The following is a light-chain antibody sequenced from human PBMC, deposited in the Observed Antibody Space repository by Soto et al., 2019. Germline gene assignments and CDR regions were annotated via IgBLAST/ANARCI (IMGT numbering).Light chain of an antibody. Sequence: QSVLTQPPSVSATPGQKDPIACAGSSSNFGSNSVSWYQQLPGTAPKLLVYETNRRPSGIPDRFSGSKSGTSATLGITGLQTGYDADYYCATWARSLGVRVFGTGTKVTV. CDR3: ATWARSLGVRV. CDR1: SSNFGSNS. V-gene: IGLV1-51*02. CDR2: ETN. J-gene: IGLJ1*01.